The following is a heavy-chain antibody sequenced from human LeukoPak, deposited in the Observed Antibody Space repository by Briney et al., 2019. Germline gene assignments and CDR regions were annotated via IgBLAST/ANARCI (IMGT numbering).Heavy chain of an antibody. CDR1: GFTFSSYA. V-gene: IGHV3-23*01. Sequence: GGSLRLSCAASGFTFSSYAMSWVRQAPGKGLEWVSAISGSGGSTYYADSVKGRFTISRDNSKNTLYLQMNSLRAEDTAVYYCAKAGSSLSMVGYYYYYYGMDVWGQGTTVTVSS. J-gene: IGHJ6*02. CDR3: AKAGSSLSMVGYYYYYYGMDV. CDR2: ISGSGGST. D-gene: IGHD3-10*01.